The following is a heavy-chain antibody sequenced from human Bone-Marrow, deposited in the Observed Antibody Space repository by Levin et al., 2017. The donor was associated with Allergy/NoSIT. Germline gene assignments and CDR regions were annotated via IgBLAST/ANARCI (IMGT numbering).Heavy chain of an antibody. V-gene: IGHV4-59*08. CDR1: GGSIGSYY. CDR3: ASRLLGYCSGGGCYSGGMDV. CDR2: TYYRGSA. J-gene: IGHJ6*02. D-gene: IGHD2-15*01. Sequence: PSETLSLTCSVSGGSIGSYYWTWIRQPPGKGLEWIGYTYYRGSANYNPSLKSRLTMSVDLSKNQFSLKLRSVTAADTAVYYCASRLLGYCSGGGCYSGGMDVWGQGTTVTVSS.